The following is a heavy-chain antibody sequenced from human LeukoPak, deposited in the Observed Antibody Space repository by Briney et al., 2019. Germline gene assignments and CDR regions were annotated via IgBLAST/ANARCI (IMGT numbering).Heavy chain of an antibody. CDR2: IYHSGST. CDR1: GGSISSSNW. Sequence: SETLSLTCAVSGGSISSSNWWSWVRQPPGKGLEWIGEIYHSGSTNYNPSLKSRVTISVDKSKNQFSLKLSSVTAADTAVYYCARGPRGDPWHHFYYYYGMDVWGQGTTVTVSS. V-gene: IGHV4-4*02. J-gene: IGHJ6*02. D-gene: IGHD3-10*01. CDR3: ARGPRGDPWHHFYYYYGMDV.